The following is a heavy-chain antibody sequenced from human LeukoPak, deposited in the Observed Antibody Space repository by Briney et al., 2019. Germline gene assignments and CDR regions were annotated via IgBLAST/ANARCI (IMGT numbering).Heavy chain of an antibody. Sequence: SETLSLTCTVSGGSISSYYWSWIRQTPGKGLEWIGYIYYSGSTSYNPSLKSRVTISVDTSKNQFSLKLTSVTAADTAVYYCARHQGGGIAVAALHYWGQGALVTVSS. CDR3: ARHQGGGIAVAALHY. J-gene: IGHJ4*02. CDR2: IYYSGST. V-gene: IGHV4-59*01. CDR1: GGSISSYY. D-gene: IGHD6-19*01.